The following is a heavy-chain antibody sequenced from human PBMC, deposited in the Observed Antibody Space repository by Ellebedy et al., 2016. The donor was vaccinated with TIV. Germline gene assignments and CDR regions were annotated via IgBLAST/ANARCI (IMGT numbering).Heavy chain of an antibody. CDR2: ISAYNGNT. CDR1: GGTFSSYA. J-gene: IGHJ4*02. V-gene: IGHV1-18*01. CDR3: ARVVWLATVTHIDY. Sequence: ASVKVSXXASGGTFSSYAISWVRQAPGQGLEWMGWISAYNGNTNYAQKLQGRVTMTTDTSTSTAYMELRSLRSDDTAVYYCARVVWLATVTHIDYWGQGTLVTVSS. D-gene: IGHD4-17*01.